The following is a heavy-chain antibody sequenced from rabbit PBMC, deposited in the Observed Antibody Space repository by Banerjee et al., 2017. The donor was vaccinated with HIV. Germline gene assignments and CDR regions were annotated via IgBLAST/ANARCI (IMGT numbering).Heavy chain of an antibody. V-gene: IGHV1S45*01. CDR2: IDPVVGST. D-gene: IGHD4-1*01. CDR1: GFSFSSGYD. CDR3: ARVLVVAGVDL. J-gene: IGHJ4*01. Sequence: QEQLEESGGDLVKPEGSLTLTCTASGFSFSSGYDMCWVRQAPGMGLEWIGYIDPVVGSTYYATWVNGQFTISSHNAQNTLYLQLNNLTVADTATYFCARVLVVAGVDLWGPGTLVTVS.